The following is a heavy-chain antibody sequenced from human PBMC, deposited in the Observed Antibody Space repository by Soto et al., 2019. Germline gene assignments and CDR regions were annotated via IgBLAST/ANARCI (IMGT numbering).Heavy chain of an antibody. D-gene: IGHD3-10*01. CDR2: VHHSWGS. CDR3: ARQGFGPLHGLVDV. J-gene: IGHJ6*02. CDR1: GGSISSYY. Sequence: QVQLQESGPGLVKPSETMSLSCTVSGGSISSYYWSWFRPSPGTRMEWSGYVHHSWGSSYNPSLQSRVAIYLDTSKSHFTLTVHSVTATDTAVYYCARQGFGPLHGLVDVGGQGTTVTVSS. V-gene: IGHV4-59*08.